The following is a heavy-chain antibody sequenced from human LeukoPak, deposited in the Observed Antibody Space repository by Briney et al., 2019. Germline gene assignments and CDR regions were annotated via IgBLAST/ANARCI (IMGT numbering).Heavy chain of an antibody. CDR3: ARVRVSSGSHPWYFDY. CDR2: IYYSGST. J-gene: IGHJ4*02. V-gene: IGHV4-59*01. CDR1: RGSISSYY. D-gene: IGHD3-22*01. Sequence: PSETLSRNCTVPRGSISSYYWGWIRHPPGQGLEWIGYIYYSGSTDYNPSLKSRVNISVDTSKNQFSLKLSSVTAADTAVYYCARVRVSSGSHPWYFDYWGQGTLVTVSS.